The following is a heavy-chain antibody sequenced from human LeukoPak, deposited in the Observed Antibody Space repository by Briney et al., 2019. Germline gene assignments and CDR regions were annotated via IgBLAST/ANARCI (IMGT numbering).Heavy chain of an antibody. V-gene: IGHV3-30*18. Sequence: GRSLRLSCAASGFTFSSYGMHWVRQAPGKGLEWVAVISYDGSNKYYADSVKGRFTISRDNSKNTLYLQMNSLRAEGTAVYYCAKDGGDWGQGTMVTVSS. D-gene: IGHD2-21*01. CDR3: AKDGGD. CDR1: GFTFSSYG. CDR2: ISYDGSNK. J-gene: IGHJ3*01.